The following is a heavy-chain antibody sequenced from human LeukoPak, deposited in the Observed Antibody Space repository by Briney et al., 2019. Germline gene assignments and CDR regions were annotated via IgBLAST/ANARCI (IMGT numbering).Heavy chain of an antibody. D-gene: IGHD3-3*01. Sequence: ASVTVSCTASGYTFTSYGISWVRQAPGQGLEWMGWISAYNGNTNYAQKLQGRVTMTTDTSTSTAYMELRSLRSDDTAVYYCARDASDLPPPYYYYYGMDVWGQGTTVTVSS. CDR3: ARDASDLPPPYYYYYGMDV. CDR2: ISAYNGNT. V-gene: IGHV1-18*01. J-gene: IGHJ6*02. CDR1: GYTFTSYG.